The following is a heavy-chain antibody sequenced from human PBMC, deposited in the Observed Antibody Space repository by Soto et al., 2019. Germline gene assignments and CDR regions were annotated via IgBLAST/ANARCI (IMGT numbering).Heavy chain of an antibody. D-gene: IGHD6-19*01. V-gene: IGHV1-69*13. J-gene: IGHJ6*02. Sequence: SVKVSCKASRVAFSKFIVTWVRQAPGLGLEWVGGIIPIFGTANYAQKFQGRVTITADESTSTSYMEVNNLRSEGTAVYYCAKVRYSSPMGYYYGMDVWGQGTTVTVSS. CDR2: IIPIFGTA. CDR3: AKVRYSSPMGYYYGMDV. CDR1: RVAFSKFI.